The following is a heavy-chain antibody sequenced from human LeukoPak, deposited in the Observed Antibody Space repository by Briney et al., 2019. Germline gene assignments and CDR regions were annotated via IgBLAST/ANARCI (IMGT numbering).Heavy chain of an antibody. CDR3: ARDIVATIGVDY. CDR2: IKQDGSNK. CDR1: GFTFSSYW. V-gene: IGHV3-7*01. Sequence: PGGSLRLSCAASGFTFSSYWMSWVRQAPGKGLEWVANIKQDGSNKYYADSVKGRFTISRDNSKNTLYLQMNSLRAEDTAVYYCARDIVATIGVDYWGQGTLVTVSS. J-gene: IGHJ4*02. D-gene: IGHD5-12*01.